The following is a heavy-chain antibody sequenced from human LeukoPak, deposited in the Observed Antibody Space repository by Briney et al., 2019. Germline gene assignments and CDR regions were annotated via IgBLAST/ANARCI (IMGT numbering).Heavy chain of an antibody. CDR3: ARGEIQPNYYYYYGMDV. V-gene: IGHV1-69*13. Sequence: GASVKVSCKASGCTFSSYAISWVRQAPGQGPEWMGGMIPIFGTANYAQKFQGRVTITADESTSTAYMELSSPRSEDTAVYYCARGEIQPNYYYYYGMDVWGQGTTVTVSS. J-gene: IGHJ6*02. CDR2: MIPIFGTA. CDR1: GCTFSSYA. D-gene: IGHD5-18*01.